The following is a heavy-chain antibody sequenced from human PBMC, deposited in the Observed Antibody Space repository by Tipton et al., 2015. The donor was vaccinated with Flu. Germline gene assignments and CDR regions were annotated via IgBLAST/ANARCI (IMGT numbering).Heavy chain of an antibody. CDR2: IYHSGST. J-gene: IGHJ5*02. Sequence: TLSLTCTVSGGSISSGYSWGWIRQSPGKGLEWIGSIYHSGSTFYNPSLRSRVTMSVDTSRNQFSLKLISVTAADTAVYYCARVPAFFTVSSWFDPWGQGTLLIVSS. CDR1: GGSISSGYS. D-gene: IGHD4-17*01. CDR3: ARVPAFFTVSSWFDP. V-gene: IGHV4-38-2*02.